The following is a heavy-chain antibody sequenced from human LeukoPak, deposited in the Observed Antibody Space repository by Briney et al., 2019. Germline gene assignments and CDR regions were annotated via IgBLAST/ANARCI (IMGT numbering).Heavy chain of an antibody. D-gene: IGHD6-13*01. Sequence: PGGSLRLSCAASGFTFSGYWMHWVRQAPGKGLEWVANLKQDGSDKHFADSVKGRFTISRDNAENSLYLQMNSLRAEDRAMYYCARGTIAAPGTDYWGQGTLVSVSS. CDR2: LKQDGSDK. J-gene: IGHJ4*02. CDR1: GFTFSGYW. CDR3: ARGTIAAPGTDY. V-gene: IGHV3-7*01.